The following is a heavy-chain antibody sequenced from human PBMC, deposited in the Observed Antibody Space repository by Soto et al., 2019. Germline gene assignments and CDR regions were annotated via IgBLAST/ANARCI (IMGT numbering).Heavy chain of an antibody. CDR2: IYHSGTT. V-gene: IGHV4-30-2*01. J-gene: IGHJ6*02. D-gene: IGHD4-17*01. CDR3: ARAHYGDYGYGMDV. CDR1: GGSISSGGYS. Sequence: QLLLQESGSGLVKPSQTLALTCAVSGGSISSGGYSWSWIRQPAEKGLEWIGYIYHSGTTYYNPSLKSRVTISVDRSKNQFSLKLSSVTAADTAVYYCARAHYGDYGYGMDVWGQGTTVTVSS.